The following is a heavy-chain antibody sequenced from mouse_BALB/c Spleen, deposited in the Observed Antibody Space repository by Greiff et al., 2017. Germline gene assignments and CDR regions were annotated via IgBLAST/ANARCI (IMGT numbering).Heavy chain of an antibody. CDR3: ARGGGNYGYAMDY. CDR2: ISSGSSTI. Sequence: DVMLVESGGGLVQPGGSRKLSCAASGFTFSSFGMHWVRQAPEKGLEWVAYISSGSSTIYYADTVKGRFTISRDNPKNTLFLQMTSLRSEDTAMYYCARGGGNYGYAMDYWGQGTSVTVSS. CDR1: GFTFSSFG. V-gene: IGHV5-17*02. D-gene: IGHD2-1*01. J-gene: IGHJ4*01.